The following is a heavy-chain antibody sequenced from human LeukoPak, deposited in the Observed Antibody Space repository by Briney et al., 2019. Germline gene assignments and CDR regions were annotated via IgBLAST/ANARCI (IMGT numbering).Heavy chain of an antibody. CDR3: ARRGSSTLWY. CDR2: IYYSGST. D-gene: IGHD1-26*01. CDR1: GGSISSSSYY. Sequence: SETLSLTCTVSGGSISSSSYYWGWVRQPPGRGLEWVGSIYYSGSTYYNPSLKSRVTISVDTSKNQFSLKLSSVTAADTAVYYCARRGSSTLWYWGQGTLVTVSS. V-gene: IGHV4-39*01. J-gene: IGHJ4*02.